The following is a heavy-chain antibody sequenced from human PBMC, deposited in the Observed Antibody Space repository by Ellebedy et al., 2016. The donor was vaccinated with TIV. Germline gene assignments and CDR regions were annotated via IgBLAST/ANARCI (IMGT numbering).Heavy chain of an antibody. CDR2: ISSAGST. CDR1: GFTVSTNY. J-gene: IGHJ2*01. D-gene: IGHD3-10*02. V-gene: IGHV3-66*01. Sequence: GESLKISCAASGFTVSTNYMNWVRQAPGKGLEWVSIISSAGSTYYADSVEGRFTIPKDNSKNTLNLQMTSLRAEDTAVYYCARASFYDVDLSGWYFDIWGRGTLVTVSS. CDR3: ARASFYDVDLSGWYFDI.